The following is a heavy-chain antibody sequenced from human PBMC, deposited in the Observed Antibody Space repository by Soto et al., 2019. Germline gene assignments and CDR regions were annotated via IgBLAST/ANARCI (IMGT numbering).Heavy chain of an antibody. V-gene: IGHV4-59*01. CDR2: IFSGGST. Sequence: QVQLQESGPGLVKPSETLSLTCTVSGVSMSSYYWSWIRQPPGKGLEWIGYIFSGGSTNYNPSLKSRITISVDTSENQFSLQLSSVTAADTAVYYCARGLPRDWYFDLWGRGTLVTVSS. CDR1: GVSMSSYY. J-gene: IGHJ2*01. CDR3: ARGLPRDWYFDL. D-gene: IGHD5-12*01.